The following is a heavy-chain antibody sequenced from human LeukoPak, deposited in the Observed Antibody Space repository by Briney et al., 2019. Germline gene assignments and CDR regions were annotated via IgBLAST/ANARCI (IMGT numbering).Heavy chain of an antibody. CDR1: GFTFDDYA. V-gene: IGHV3-43D*03. J-gene: IGHJ4*02. D-gene: IGHD4-11*01. CDR2: ISWDGGLT. Sequence: WGSLRLSCAASGFTFDDYAMHWVRKAPGQGMELVSLISWDGGLTYYKNSAEGRFTISRDNSKNSLYLQMNSLRTAENAFYYYAKPRRGTITTGPAYTHWGQGTLVTVSS. CDR3: AKPRRGTITTGPAYTH.